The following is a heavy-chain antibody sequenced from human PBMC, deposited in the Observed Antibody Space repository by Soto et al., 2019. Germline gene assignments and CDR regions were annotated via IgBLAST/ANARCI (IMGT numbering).Heavy chain of an antibody. CDR3: ARDIGYSGYGPAVPHYYYYGMDV. J-gene: IGHJ6*02. Sequence: QVQLQESGPGLVKPSQTLSLTCTVSGGSISSGGYYWSWIRQHPGKGLEWIGYIYYSGSTYYNPSLKSRVTISVDTSKNQFSLKLSSVTAADTAVYYCARDIGYSGYGPAVPHYYYYGMDVWGQGTTVTVSS. CDR1: GGSISSGGYY. D-gene: IGHD5-12*01. CDR2: IYYSGST. V-gene: IGHV4-31*03.